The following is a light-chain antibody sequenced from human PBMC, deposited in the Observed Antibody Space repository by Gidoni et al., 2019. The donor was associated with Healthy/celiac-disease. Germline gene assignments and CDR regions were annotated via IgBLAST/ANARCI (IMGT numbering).Light chain of an antibody. CDR1: QSVLYRSNNKNY. CDR2: WAS. CDR3: QQYYRSPLT. V-gene: IGKV4-1*01. Sequence: DIVMTQSPDSLALSLGERATINCKSSQSVLYRSNNKNYLGWYKQKPGQPPRLLIYWASTRESGVPDRFSGSASGTDFNLTISSLQAEDVAVYYCQQYYRSPLTFGGXTKVEIK. J-gene: IGKJ4*01.